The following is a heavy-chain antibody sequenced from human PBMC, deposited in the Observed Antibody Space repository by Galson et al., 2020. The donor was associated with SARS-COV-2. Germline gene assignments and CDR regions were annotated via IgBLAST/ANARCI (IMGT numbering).Heavy chain of an antibody. D-gene: IGHD6-19*01. V-gene: IGHV4-59*01. J-gene: IGHJ4*02. Sequence: TSETLSLTCTVSGGSISSYYWSWIRQPPGKGLEWIGYIYYSGSTNYNPSLKSRVTISVDTSKNQFSLKLSSVTAADTAVYYCARAQASFGITYSSGKLDYWGQGTLVTVSS. CDR3: ARAQASFGITYSSGKLDY. CDR1: GGSISSYY. CDR2: IYYSGST.